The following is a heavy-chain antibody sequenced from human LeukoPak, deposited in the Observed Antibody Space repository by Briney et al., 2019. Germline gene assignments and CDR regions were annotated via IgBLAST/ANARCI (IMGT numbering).Heavy chain of an antibody. Sequence: SQTLSLTCAISGDSVSSNSTAWNWIRQSPSRGLEWLGRTYYRSKWYNDYAVSVKSRITINPDTSKNQFSLQLNSVTPEDTAVYYCARETWDGDYDLEPTFDYWGQGTLVTVSS. CDR2: TYYRSKWYN. D-gene: IGHD4-17*01. V-gene: IGHV6-1*01. J-gene: IGHJ4*02. CDR3: ARETWDGDYDLEPTFDY. CDR1: GDSVSSNSTA.